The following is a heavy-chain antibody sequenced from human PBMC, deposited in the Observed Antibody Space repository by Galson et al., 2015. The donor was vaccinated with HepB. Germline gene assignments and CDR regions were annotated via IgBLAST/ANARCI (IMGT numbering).Heavy chain of an antibody. D-gene: IGHD4-11*01. CDR2: ISYDGSNK. Sequence: SLRLSCAASGFTFSSYAMHWVRQAPGKGLEWVAVISYDGSNKYYADSVKGRFTISRDNSKNTLYLQMNSLRAEDTAVYYCAREVTTLDYWGQGTLVTVSS. V-gene: IGHV3-30-3*01. CDR3: AREVTTLDY. J-gene: IGHJ4*02. CDR1: GFTFSSYA.